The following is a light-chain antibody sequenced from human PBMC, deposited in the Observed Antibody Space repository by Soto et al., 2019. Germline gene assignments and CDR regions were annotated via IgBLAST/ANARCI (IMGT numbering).Light chain of an antibody. CDR2: GAS. CDR3: QQYNNWPPWT. CDR1: QSVSSN. J-gene: IGKJ1*01. Sequence: EFVMTQSPATLSVSPGPRANLSCRASQSVSSNLAWYQQKPGQAPRLLIYGASTRATGIPARFSGSGSGTEFTLTISSLQSEDFAVYYCQQYNNWPPWTFGQGTKVDIK. V-gene: IGKV3-15*01.